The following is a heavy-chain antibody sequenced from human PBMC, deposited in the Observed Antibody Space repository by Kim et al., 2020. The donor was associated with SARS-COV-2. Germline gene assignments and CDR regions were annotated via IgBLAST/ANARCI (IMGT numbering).Heavy chain of an antibody. D-gene: IGHD6-13*01. CDR3: ARRGWSIAAAGIDSFGWFDP. V-gene: IGHV5-10-1*01. Sequence: GESLKISCKGSGYSFTSYWISWVRQMPGKGLEWMGRIDPSDSYTNYSPSFQGHVTISADKSISTAYLQWSSLKASDTAMYYCARRGWSIAAAGIDSFGWFDPWGQGTLVTVSS. J-gene: IGHJ5*02. CDR2: IDPSDSYT. CDR1: GYSFTSYW.